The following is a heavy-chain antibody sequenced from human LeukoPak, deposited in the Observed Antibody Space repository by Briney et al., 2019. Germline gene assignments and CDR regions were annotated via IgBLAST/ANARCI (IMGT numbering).Heavy chain of an antibody. J-gene: IGHJ5*02. Sequence: SETLSLTCAVYGGSFSGYYWSWIRQPPGKGLEWIEEINHSGSTNYNPSLKSRVTISVDTSKNQFSLKLSSVTAADTAVYYCARVGDYDSSGYYGWFDPWGQGTLVTVSS. CDR2: INHSGST. CDR3: ARVGDYDSSGYYGWFDP. V-gene: IGHV4-34*01. CDR1: GGSFSGYY. D-gene: IGHD3-22*01.